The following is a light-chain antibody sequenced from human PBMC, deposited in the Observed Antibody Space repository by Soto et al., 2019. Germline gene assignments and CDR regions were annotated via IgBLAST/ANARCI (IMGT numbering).Light chain of an antibody. Sequence: HSVVSQPPSASGTPGQRGTISCSGSSSNIGRNYVYWYQQFPGTAPKLLTFKNDQRPSGVPDRFSGSKSGTSASLAISGLRSEDEADYYCATWDASLSGWVFGGGTKLTVL. CDR1: SSNIGRNY. V-gene: IGLV1-47*01. CDR2: KND. CDR3: ATWDASLSGWV. J-gene: IGLJ3*02.